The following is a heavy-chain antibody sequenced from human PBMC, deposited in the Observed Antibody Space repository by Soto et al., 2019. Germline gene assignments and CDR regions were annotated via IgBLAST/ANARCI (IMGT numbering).Heavy chain of an antibody. V-gene: IGHV3-48*01. CDR3: ARDRFDSSETPEDDY. CDR2: ISSSSSTI. CDR1: GFTFSSYS. D-gene: IGHD3-22*01. J-gene: IGHJ4*02. Sequence: PGGSLRLSCAASGFTFSSYSMNWVRQAPGKGLEWVSYISSSSSTIYYADSVKGRFTISRDNAKNSLYLQMNSLRAEDTAVYYCARDRFDSSETPEDDYWGQGTLVTVSS.